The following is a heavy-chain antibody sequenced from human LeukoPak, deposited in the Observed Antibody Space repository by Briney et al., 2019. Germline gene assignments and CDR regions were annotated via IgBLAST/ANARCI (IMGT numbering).Heavy chain of an antibody. V-gene: IGHV3-33*01. J-gene: IGHJ4*02. CDR1: GFTFSSYG. D-gene: IGHD6-13*01. CDR3: ARDSSSWSYFDY. CDR2: IWYDGSNK. Sequence: GGSLRLSCAASGFTFSSYGMHWVRQAPGKGLEWVAVIWYDGSNKYYADSVKGRFTISRDNSKNTLYLQMNSLRAEDTAVYYCARDSSSWSYFDYWGQGTQVTVSS.